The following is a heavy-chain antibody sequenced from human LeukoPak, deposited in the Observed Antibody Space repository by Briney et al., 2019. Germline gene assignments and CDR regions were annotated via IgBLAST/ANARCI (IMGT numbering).Heavy chain of an antibody. Sequence: GGSLRLSCAASGFTFSNYGMHWVRQAPGKGLEWVAVISYDGSNKYYADSVKGRFTISRDNSKNTLYLQMNSLRAEDTAVYYCARVLWLRPTPGSYYFDYWGQGTLVTVSS. CDR3: ARVLWLRPTPGSYYFDY. CDR2: ISYDGSNK. CDR1: GFTFSNYG. D-gene: IGHD5-12*01. V-gene: IGHV3-30*19. J-gene: IGHJ4*02.